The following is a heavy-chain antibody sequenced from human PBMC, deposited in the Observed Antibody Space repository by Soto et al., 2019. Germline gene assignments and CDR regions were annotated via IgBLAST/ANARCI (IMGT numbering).Heavy chain of an antibody. CDR3: ARALSFGSGTFDY. V-gene: IGHV1-2*02. D-gene: IGHD1-26*01. CDR1: GYTFTAYY. J-gene: IGHJ4*02. Sequence: QVQLVQSGAEVKKPGASVKVSCKTSGYTFTAYYIHWVRQAPGQGLEWMGCINPDSGGTKYAQKFQGRVTMTRDTSITTAYMDLSSLRSYDTAFYYCARALSFGSGTFDYWGQGTLVTVSS. CDR2: INPDSGGT.